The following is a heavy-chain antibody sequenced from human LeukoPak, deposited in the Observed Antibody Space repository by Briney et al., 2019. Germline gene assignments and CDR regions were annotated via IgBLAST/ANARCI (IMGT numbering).Heavy chain of an antibody. J-gene: IGHJ4*02. CDR1: GAFIRSYW. V-gene: IGHV4-4*07. Sequence: SETLSLTCNVSGAFIRSYWWGWVRQPAGKGLEWIGRIYATGSTKFNPSLKSRLTLSMDTSTNQLTLRLTSVTAADTAVYFCARQGHTASYYFLDFWSQGTLVTVSS. CDR2: IYATGST. D-gene: IGHD1-26*01. CDR3: ARQGHTASYYFLDF.